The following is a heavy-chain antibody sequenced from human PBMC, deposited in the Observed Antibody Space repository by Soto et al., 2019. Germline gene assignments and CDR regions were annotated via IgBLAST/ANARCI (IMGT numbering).Heavy chain of an antibody. Sequence: PGGSLRLSCAASGFSFSGSSMNWVRQAPGKGPEWVSAISSDGSYIKYADSVKGRFTISRDNAKSSLYLQMNSLRVDDTAVYYCASSSSWYYFYWRQGTLVTVSS. CDR2: ISSDGSYI. CDR1: GFSFSGSS. CDR3: ASSSSWYYFY. J-gene: IGHJ4*02. V-gene: IGHV3-21*01. D-gene: IGHD3-22*01.